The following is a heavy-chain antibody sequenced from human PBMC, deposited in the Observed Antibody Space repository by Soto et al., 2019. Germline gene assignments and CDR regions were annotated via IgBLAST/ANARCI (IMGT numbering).Heavy chain of an antibody. Sequence: QVQLLQSGAEVKKPGSSVRVSCEASGGTFRTYAISWVRQAPGQGLEWMGEIIPIFGTVNYAQKFQGRVTSTAAESTTTVYMDLRRLRSEDTAVYSCAKGAVAGTPTSYYYYGMDVWGQGTTVTVSS. D-gene: IGHD6-19*01. J-gene: IGHJ6*02. CDR1: GGTFRTYA. CDR3: AKGAVAGTPTSYYYYGMDV. V-gene: IGHV1-69*12. CDR2: IIPIFGTV.